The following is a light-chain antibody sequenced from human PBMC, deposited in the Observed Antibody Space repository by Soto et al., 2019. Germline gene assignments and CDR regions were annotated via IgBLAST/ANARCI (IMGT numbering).Light chain of an antibody. V-gene: IGKV1-8*01. Sequence: AIRMTQSPSSLSASTGDRVTITCRASQGISSYLAWYQQKPGKAPKLLIYAASSLQSGVPSRFSGSGSGTDFTLTISSLQPEDFATYYCQQSNSIPYTFGQGTRLEIK. J-gene: IGKJ5*01. CDR2: AAS. CDR3: QQSNSIPYT. CDR1: QGISSY.